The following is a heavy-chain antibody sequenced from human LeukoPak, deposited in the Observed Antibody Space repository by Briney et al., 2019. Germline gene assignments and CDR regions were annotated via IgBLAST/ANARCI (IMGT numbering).Heavy chain of an antibody. V-gene: IGHV3-30-3*01. CDR2: ISYDGSNK. CDR3: ARDVFVVVVPAAPRGYYYGMDV. CDR1: GFTFSSYA. J-gene: IGHJ6*02. Sequence: PGGSLRLSCAASGFTFSSYAMHWVRQAPGKGLEWVAVISYDGSNKYYADSVKGRFTISRDNSKNTLYLQMNSLRAEDTAVYYCARDVFVVVVPAAPRGYYYGMDVWGQGTTVTVSS. D-gene: IGHD2-2*01.